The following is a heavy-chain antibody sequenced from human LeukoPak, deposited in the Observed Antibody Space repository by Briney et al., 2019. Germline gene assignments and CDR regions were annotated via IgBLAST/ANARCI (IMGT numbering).Heavy chain of an antibody. V-gene: IGHV4-31*03. CDR2: IYYSGST. J-gene: IGHJ4*02. CDR1: GGSISIGGYY. CDR3: ARDHGDYVTDY. D-gene: IGHD4-17*01. Sequence: PSETLSLTCTVSGGSISIGGYYWSWIRQHPGKGLEWIGYIYYSGSTYYNPSLKSRVTISVDTSKNQFSLKLSSVTAADTAVYYCARDHGDYVTDYWGQGTLVTVSS.